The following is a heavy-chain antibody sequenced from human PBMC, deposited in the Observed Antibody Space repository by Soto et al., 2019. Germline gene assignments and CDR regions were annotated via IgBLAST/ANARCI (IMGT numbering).Heavy chain of an antibody. CDR1: GGSISSTDYY. CDR3: LTYGDYAPYDFYN. D-gene: IGHD3-16*01. CDR2: VYISGST. Sequence: SETLSLTCTVSGGSISSTDYYWGWIRQPPGKGLEWIGSVYISGSTYYNPSLKSRVTISVDTSKKQFSLKLDSVTAADTAMYFRLTYGDYAPYDFYNWGQGTLVPVSS. J-gene: IGHJ4*02. V-gene: IGHV4-39*01.